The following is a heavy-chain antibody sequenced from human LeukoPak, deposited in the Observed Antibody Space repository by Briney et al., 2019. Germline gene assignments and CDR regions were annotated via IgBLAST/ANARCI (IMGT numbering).Heavy chain of an antibody. J-gene: IGHJ4*02. CDR1: GFTFTSYV. V-gene: IGHV3-23*01. CDR3: AKDRYCSGGSCYGLDY. Sequence: GGSLRLSCAASGFTFTSYVMTWVRQPPGKGLEWVSTISGSGAYTDYADSVKGRFTVSRDNSKNTLYLQMNSLRAEDTAVYYCAKDRYCSGGSCYGLDYWGQGTLVTVSS. CDR2: ISGSGAYT. D-gene: IGHD2-15*01.